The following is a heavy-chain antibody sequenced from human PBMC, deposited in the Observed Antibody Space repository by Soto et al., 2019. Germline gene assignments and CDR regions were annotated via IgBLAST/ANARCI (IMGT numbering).Heavy chain of an antibody. CDR3: AKSVGTAVATPPDY. CDR2: IIPNNDNT. J-gene: IGHJ4*02. D-gene: IGHD5-18*01. V-gene: IGHV1-8*01. Sequence: QVQLVQSGAEVKKPGASVKVSCKASGYTFTSFTINWVRQAPGQGLEWMGWIIPNNDNTGCAQKFQGRVTMTRNTSISTAYMELSSLRSEDTAIYYCAKSVGTAVATPPDYWGQGTLVTVSS. CDR1: GYTFTSFT.